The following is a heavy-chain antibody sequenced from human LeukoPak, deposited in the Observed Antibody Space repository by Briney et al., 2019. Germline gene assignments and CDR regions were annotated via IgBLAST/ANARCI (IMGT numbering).Heavy chain of an antibody. D-gene: IGHD4-17*01. CDR2: IIPIFGTA. Sequence: SVNVSFTASGGTFSIYAISWVRQAPGQGLEWMGGIIPIFGTANYAQKFQGRVTITADESTSTAYMELSSLRSEDTAVYYCARDGGDYPNWFDPWGQGTLVTVSS. CDR1: GGTFSIYA. J-gene: IGHJ5*02. V-gene: IGHV1-69*01. CDR3: ARDGGDYPNWFDP.